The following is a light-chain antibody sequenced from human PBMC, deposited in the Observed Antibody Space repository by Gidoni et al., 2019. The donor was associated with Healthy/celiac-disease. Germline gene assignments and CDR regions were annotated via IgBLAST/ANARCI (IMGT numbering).Light chain of an antibody. CDR2: GAS. CDR3: QLYSSSPET. CDR1: QSVSSSY. J-gene: IGKJ1*01. Sequence: EHVLTQSPGTLSLSPGERATLSCTASQSVSSSYLAWYQQKPVQAPRLLIYGASSGSGADFTLTISRLDPEYFTVYYCQLYSSSPETFGQGTKVEIK. V-gene: IGKV3-20*01.